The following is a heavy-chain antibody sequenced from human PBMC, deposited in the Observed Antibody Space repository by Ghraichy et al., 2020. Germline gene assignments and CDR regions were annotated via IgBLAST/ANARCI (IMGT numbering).Heavy chain of an antibody. CDR3: ARLDIVLMVYDR. V-gene: IGHV4-4*09. J-gene: IGHJ4*02. D-gene: IGHD2-8*01. CDR1: GGSISSYY. Sequence: SETLSLTCTVSGGSISSYYWSWIRQPPGKGLEWIGYIYTSGSTNYNPSLKSRVTISVDTSKNQFSLKLSSVTAADTAVYYCARLDIVLMVYDRWGQGTLVTVSS. CDR2: IYTSGST.